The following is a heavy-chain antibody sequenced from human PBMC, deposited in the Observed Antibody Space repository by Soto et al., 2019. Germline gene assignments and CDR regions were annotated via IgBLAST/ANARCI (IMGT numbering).Heavy chain of an antibody. CDR1: GGSISRGGYY. CDR2: VYYTGTT. CDR3: ARGVGKWLQFRFDP. J-gene: IGHJ5*02. D-gene: IGHD6-19*01. Sequence: QVQLQESGPGLVKPSQTLSLTCTVSGGSISRGGYYWSWIRQHPGKGLEWIGYVYYTGTTYSSPSLKNRVSISLDTSKNPFSLKLTSVTAADSAVYYCARGVGKWLQFRFDPWGQGTLVTVSS. V-gene: IGHV4-31*03.